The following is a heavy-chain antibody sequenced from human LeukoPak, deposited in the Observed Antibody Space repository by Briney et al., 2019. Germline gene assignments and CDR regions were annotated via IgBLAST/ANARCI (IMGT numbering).Heavy chain of an antibody. V-gene: IGHV6-1*01. J-gene: IGHJ4*02. CDR3: ARESDTGYVNF. D-gene: IGHD5-12*01. CDR1: GDSVSRNSAV. CDR2: TYYRSKWYN. Sequence: SQTLSLTCAISGDSVSRNSAVWTWIRQSPSRGLEWLGRTYYRSKWYNDYAESVKSRMTINPDTSKNQFSLQLNSVTPEDTALYYSARESDTGYVNFWGQGTLVTVSS.